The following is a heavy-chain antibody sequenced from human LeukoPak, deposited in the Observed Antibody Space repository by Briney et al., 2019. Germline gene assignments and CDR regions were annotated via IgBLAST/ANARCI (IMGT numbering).Heavy chain of an antibody. CDR1: GFTISDYW. D-gene: IGHD3-16*01. CDR3: VRDGGTDWYDP. V-gene: IGHV3-7*01. CDR2: IKQDGSEK. Sequence: GGSLRLSCAASGFTISDYWTTWVRQAPGKGLEWVANIKQDGSEKTYVDSVKGRFTISRDNAKNSIFLQMNSLGVEDMAMYYCVRDGGTDWYDPWGQGTLVSVSS. J-gene: IGHJ5*02.